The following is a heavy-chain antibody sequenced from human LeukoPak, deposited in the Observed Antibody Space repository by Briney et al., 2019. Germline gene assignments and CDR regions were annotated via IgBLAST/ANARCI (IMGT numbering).Heavy chain of an antibody. Sequence: GGSLRPSCAASGFTFSTYGMHWVRQAPGKGLEWVAFIRYDGNNKYYADSVKGRFTISRDNSKNTLYLQMNSLRAEDTAVYYCAKDMFSELSLGVQGDYWGQGTLVTVSS. CDR2: IRYDGNNK. CDR1: GFTFSTYG. J-gene: IGHJ4*02. CDR3: AKDMFSELSLGVQGDY. D-gene: IGHD3-10*02. V-gene: IGHV3-30*02.